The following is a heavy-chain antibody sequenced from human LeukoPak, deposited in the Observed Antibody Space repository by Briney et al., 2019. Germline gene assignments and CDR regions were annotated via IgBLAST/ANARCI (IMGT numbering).Heavy chain of an antibody. D-gene: IGHD1-26*01. Sequence: PGRSLRLSCAASGFSVSSNYMSWVRQAPGKGLEWVSVIYSGSNTYYTDSVKGRFTISRDNSKNTLYLQMNSLRAEDTAVYYCARGRGSYSLFDYWGPGTLVTVSS. CDR1: GFSVSSNY. J-gene: IGHJ4*02. CDR3: ARGRGSYSLFDY. V-gene: IGHV3-53*01. CDR2: IYSGSNT.